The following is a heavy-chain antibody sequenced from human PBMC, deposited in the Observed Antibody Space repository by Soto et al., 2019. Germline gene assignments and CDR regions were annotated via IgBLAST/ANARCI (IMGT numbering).Heavy chain of an antibody. Sequence: ASVKVSCKASGYTFTFYTIHWVRQGPGQRLEWMGWINAADGDTKYSQRFQGRITITRDTSTSTAYMELSSLRSEDTAVYYCATGDYADYWGQGTLVTVSS. V-gene: IGHV1-3*01. J-gene: IGHJ4*02. D-gene: IGHD4-17*01. CDR1: GYTFTFYT. CDR3: ATGDYADY. CDR2: INAADGDT.